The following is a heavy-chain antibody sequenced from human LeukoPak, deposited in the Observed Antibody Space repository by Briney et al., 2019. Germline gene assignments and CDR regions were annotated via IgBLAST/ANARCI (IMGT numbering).Heavy chain of an antibody. Sequence: ASVRVSCKASGGTFSSCAISCVRQAPGQWLEWMGGIIPIFGTANYAQKFQGRVTITADESTSTAYMELSSLRSEDTAVYYCARGRERFLEWLPTLYYYGMDVWGQGTTVTVSS. CDR1: GGTFSSCA. D-gene: IGHD3-3*01. CDR2: IIPIFGTA. CDR3: ARGRERFLEWLPTLYYYGMDV. J-gene: IGHJ6*02. V-gene: IGHV1-69*13.